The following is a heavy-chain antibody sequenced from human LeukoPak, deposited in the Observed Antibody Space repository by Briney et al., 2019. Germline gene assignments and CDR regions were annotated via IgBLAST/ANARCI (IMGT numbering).Heavy chain of an antibody. CDR2: IIPIFGTA. J-gene: IGHJ4*02. CDR1: GGTFSSYA. Sequence: ASVKVSCKASGGTFSSYAISWVRQAPGQGLEWMGGIIPIFGTANYAQKFQGRVTITTDESTSTAYMELRSLRSEDTAVYYCARDLGYSSSSEGLDYWGQGTLVTVSS. D-gene: IGHD6-6*01. CDR3: ARDLGYSSSSEGLDY. V-gene: IGHV1-69*05.